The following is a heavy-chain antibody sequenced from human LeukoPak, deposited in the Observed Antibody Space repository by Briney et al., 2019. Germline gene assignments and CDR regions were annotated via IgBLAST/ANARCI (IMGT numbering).Heavy chain of an antibody. V-gene: IGHV3-53*01. CDR1: GFTVGSNY. CDR3: AKVAHYYGSGSYYEYYFDY. D-gene: IGHD3-10*01. CDR2: IYSDGTT. J-gene: IGHJ4*02. Sequence: GGSLRLSCAASGFTVGSNYMSWVRQAPGKGLEWVSVIYSDGTTYYADSVKGRFTISRDNSKNTLYLQMNSLRAEDTAVYYCAKVAHYYGSGSYYEYYFDYWGQGTLVTVSS.